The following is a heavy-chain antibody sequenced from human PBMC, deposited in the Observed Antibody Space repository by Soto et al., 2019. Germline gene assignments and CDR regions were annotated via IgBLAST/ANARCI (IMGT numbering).Heavy chain of an antibody. CDR2: MNPNSGNT. CDR1: GYTFTSYD. D-gene: IGHD2-8*02. J-gene: IGHJ5*02. CDR3: ARGSEPRGYGWKRLRGWFDP. V-gene: IGHV1-8*01. Sequence: ASVKVSGKASGYTFTSYDINWVRQATGQGLEWMGWMNPNSGNTGYAQKFQGRVTMTRNTSISTAYMELSSLRSEDTAVYYCARGSEPRGYGWKRLRGWFDPWGQGTLVTVSS.